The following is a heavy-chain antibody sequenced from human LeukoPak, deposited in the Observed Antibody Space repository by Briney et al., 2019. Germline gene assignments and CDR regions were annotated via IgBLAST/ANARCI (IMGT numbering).Heavy chain of an antibody. J-gene: IGHJ4*02. V-gene: IGHV3-30*02. D-gene: IGHD1-26*01. Sequence: GGSLRLSCAASGFTFSSYGMHWVRQAPGKGLEWVAFIRYDGSNKYYADSVKGRFTISRDNSKNTLYLQMNSLRPEDTAVYYCAKSLGATRGYFDYWGQGTLVTVSS. CDR1: GFTFSSYG. CDR2: IRYDGSNK. CDR3: AKSLGATRGYFDY.